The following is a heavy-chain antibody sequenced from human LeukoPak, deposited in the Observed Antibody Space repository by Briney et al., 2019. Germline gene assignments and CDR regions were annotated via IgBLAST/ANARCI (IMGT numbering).Heavy chain of an antibody. J-gene: IGHJ5*02. CDR1: GYTFTSYA. Sequence: GASVKVSCKASGYTFTSYAMHWVRQAPGQRLEWMGWVNAGNGNTKYSQKFQGRVTITRDTSASTAYMELSSLRSEDTAVYYCARALSPGWYGAWGQGTLVTVSS. V-gene: IGHV1-3*01. CDR2: VNAGNGNT. CDR3: ARALSPGWYGA. D-gene: IGHD6-19*01.